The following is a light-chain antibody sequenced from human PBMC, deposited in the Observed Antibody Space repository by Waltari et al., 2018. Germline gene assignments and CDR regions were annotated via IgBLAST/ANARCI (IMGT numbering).Light chain of an antibody. CDR2: DVS. J-gene: IGLJ3*02. CDR3: CSYAGNYIWV. Sequence: QSALTQPASVSGSPGPSVTISCTGASSDTGRSYIVCWYQQHPGNAPKLIICDVSKRPSGVSDRFSGSKSGDTASLTISGLQFEDEADYYCCSYAGNYIWVFGGGTRLTVL. CDR1: SSDTGRSYI. V-gene: IGLV2-23*02.